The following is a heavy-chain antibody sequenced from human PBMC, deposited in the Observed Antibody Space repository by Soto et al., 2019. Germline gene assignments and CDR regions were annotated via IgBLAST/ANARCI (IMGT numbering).Heavy chain of an antibody. V-gene: IGHV1-18*01. J-gene: IGHJ4*02. Sequence: GASVKVSCKASGYTFTSYGISWVRQAPGQGLEWMGWISAYNGNTNYAQKLQGRVTMTTDTSTSTAYMELRSLRSDDTAVYYRARDLKEQWLADFDYWGQGTLVTVSS. CDR1: GYTFTSYG. CDR3: ARDLKEQWLADFDY. CDR2: ISAYNGNT. D-gene: IGHD6-19*01.